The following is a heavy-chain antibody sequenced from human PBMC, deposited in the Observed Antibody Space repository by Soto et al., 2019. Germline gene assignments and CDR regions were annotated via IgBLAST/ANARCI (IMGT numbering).Heavy chain of an antibody. J-gene: IGHJ4*02. CDR3: ASGYLTHSPNFDY. CDR1: GYTFTSYG. Sequence: QVQLVQSGAEVKKPGASVKVSCKASGYTFTSYGISWVRQAPGQGLEWMGWISAYNGNTNYAQKFQGRVTMTEDTSTDTAYMELSSLRSEDTAVYYCASGYLTHSPNFDYWGQGTLVTVSS. D-gene: IGHD5-18*01. CDR2: ISAYNGNT. V-gene: IGHV1-18*04.